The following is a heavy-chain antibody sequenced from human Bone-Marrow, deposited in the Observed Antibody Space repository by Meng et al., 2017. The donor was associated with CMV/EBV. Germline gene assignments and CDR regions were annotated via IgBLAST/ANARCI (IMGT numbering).Heavy chain of an antibody. D-gene: IGHD5-18*01. V-gene: IGHV3-74*01. CDR2: INSDGSTT. J-gene: IGHJ5*02. CDR1: GFSLSTYW. Sequence: GGSLRLSCAASGFSLSTYWMHWVRQAPGKGLVWVSRINSDGSTTNYADSVKGRFTISRDNAKNTLYLQMNSLRAEDTAVYYCARGKFQSVGIVYSYFDPWGQGDLVTVSS. CDR3: ARGKFQSVGIVYSYFDP.